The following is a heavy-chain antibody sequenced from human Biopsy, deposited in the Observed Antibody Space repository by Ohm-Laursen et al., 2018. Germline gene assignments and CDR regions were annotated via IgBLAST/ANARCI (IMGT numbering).Heavy chain of an antibody. J-gene: IGHJ6*02. V-gene: IGHV1-69*06. Sequence: VASVKVSCKPSGGSFSSYAISWVRQDPGQGLEWMGGIIPFFGTPNYAQMFQGRVTVTADTSTSTAYMELSSLRCDDTAVYYCARGRRLPAAISSYYYAMDVWGQGTTVTVSS. CDR1: GGSFSSYA. CDR2: IIPFFGTP. CDR3: ARGRRLPAAISSYYYAMDV. D-gene: IGHD2-2*01.